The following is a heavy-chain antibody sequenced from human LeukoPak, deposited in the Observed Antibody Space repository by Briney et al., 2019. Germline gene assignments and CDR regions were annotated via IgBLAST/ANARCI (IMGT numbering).Heavy chain of an antibody. D-gene: IGHD3-10*01. CDR2: INHSGST. J-gene: IGHJ6*03. CDR1: GGSFSGYY. Sequence: SETLSLTCAVYGGSFSGYYWSWIRQPPGKGLEWIGEINHSGSTNYNPSLKSRVTISVDTSKNQFSLKLSSVTAADTAVYYCARGVHYYGSGTLGLGDYYYYMDVWGKGTTVTISS. CDR3: ARGVHYYGSGTLGLGDYYYYMDV. V-gene: IGHV4-34*01.